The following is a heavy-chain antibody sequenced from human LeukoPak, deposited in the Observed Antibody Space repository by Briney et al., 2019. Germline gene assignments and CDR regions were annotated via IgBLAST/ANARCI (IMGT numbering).Heavy chain of an antibody. CDR2: IDHRGRA. CDR1: GTSFSGYY. D-gene: IGHD5-18*01. J-gene: IGHJ6*04. V-gene: IGHV4-34*01. Sequence: SETLSLTCAVYGTSFSGYYWSWIRQPPGKGLEWIGEIDHRGRAKYNPSLKSRVSTSIDTSKNQFSLNLSSVTAADTAVYYCARDVDTALMDVWGEGTTVIVPS. CDR3: ARDVDTALMDV.